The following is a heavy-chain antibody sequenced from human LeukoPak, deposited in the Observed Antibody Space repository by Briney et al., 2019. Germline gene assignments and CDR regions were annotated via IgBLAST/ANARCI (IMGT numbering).Heavy chain of an antibody. J-gene: IGHJ6*03. CDR2: VDPEDGET. CDR1: GYTFTDYY. CDR3: ATDSSNLEGYSYGRDYYYYMDV. D-gene: IGHD5-18*01. V-gene: IGHV1-69-2*01. Sequence: ASVKVSCKVSGYTFTDYYMHWVQQAPGKGLEWMGLVDPEDGETKYAEKFQGRVTITADTSTDTAYMELSSLRSEDTAVYYCATDSSNLEGYSYGRDYYYYMDVWGKGTTVTVSS.